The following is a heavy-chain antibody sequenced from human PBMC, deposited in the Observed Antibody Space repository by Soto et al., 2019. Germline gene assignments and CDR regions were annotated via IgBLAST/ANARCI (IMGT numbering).Heavy chain of an antibody. CDR3: ARVDGYTYPNDY. CDR1: VFTFIAYS. CDR2: ITSRSDYI. D-gene: IGHD5-12*01. J-gene: IGHJ4*02. V-gene: IGHV3-21*01. Sequence: PGWSLRLSCASSVFTFIAYSMSWVRQAPGKGLEWVSSITSRSDYIYYADSLKGRFTISRDNAKNSLYLQMHSLRAEDTAFYYCARVDGYTYPNDYWGQGTLVTVSS.